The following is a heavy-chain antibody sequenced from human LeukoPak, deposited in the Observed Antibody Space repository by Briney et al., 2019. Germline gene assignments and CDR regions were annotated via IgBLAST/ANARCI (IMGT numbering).Heavy chain of an antibody. V-gene: IGHV4-39*07. J-gene: IGHJ2*01. D-gene: IGHD3-16*01. CDR2: IYYSGST. CDR1: GGSISSSSYY. Sequence: SETLSLTCTVSGGSISSSSYYWGWIRQPPGKGLEWIGSIYYSGSTYYNPSLKSRVTISGDMSKSQFSLKLSSVTAADTAVYYCARAPNNTDYSAGYWYFDLWGRGTLVTVSS. CDR3: ARAPNNTDYSAGYWYFDL.